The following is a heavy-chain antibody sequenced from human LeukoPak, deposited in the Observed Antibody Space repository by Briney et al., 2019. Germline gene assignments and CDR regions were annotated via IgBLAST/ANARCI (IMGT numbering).Heavy chain of an antibody. CDR3: ARDAYYDFWSGYYRDYYYMDV. Sequence: GGSLRLSCAASGFTVSSNYMSSVRQAPGKGLEWVSVIYSGSSTYYADSVKGRFNISRDISKNTVYLQMNSLRAADTAVYYCARDAYYDFWSGYYRDYYYMDVWGKGTTVTVSS. J-gene: IGHJ6*03. V-gene: IGHV3-66*01. CDR1: GFTVSSNY. CDR2: IYSGSST. D-gene: IGHD3-3*01.